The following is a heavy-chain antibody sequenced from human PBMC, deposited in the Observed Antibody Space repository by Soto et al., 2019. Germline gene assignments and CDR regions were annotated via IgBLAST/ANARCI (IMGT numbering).Heavy chain of an antibody. CDR2: ISYDGDKT. Sequence: QVELVEAGGGVVQPGRSLRLSCAASGFSFGSYVMNWVRQAPGKGLECVAVISYDGDKTYYADSVKGRFTISRDNSNSTLYLQMNSPTAEDTAIYYCASGAGATDYFDYWGQGARVTVSS. V-gene: IGHV3-33*05. CDR1: GFSFGSYV. CDR3: ASGAGATDYFDY. J-gene: IGHJ4*02. D-gene: IGHD1-26*01.